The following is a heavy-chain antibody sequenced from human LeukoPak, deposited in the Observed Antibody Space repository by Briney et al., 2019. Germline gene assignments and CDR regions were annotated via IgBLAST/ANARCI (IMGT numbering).Heavy chain of an antibody. CDR3: ASFYSSGWYYFDY. CDR1: GYSFTSYW. Sequence: GESLKISCKGSGYSFTSYWIGWVRQMPGKGLEWMGIIYPGDSDTRYSPSFQGQVTISADKSISTAYLQWSSLKAPDTAMYYCASFYSSGWYYFDYWGQGTLVTVSS. V-gene: IGHV5-51*01. J-gene: IGHJ4*02. CDR2: IYPGDSDT. D-gene: IGHD6-19*01.